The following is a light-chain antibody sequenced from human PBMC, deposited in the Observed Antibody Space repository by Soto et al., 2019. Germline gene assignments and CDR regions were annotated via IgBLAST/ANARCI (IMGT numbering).Light chain of an antibody. J-gene: IGKJ4*01. CDR1: QSVRSY. V-gene: IGKV3-11*01. CDR2: DAS. Sequence: ETVLTQSPATLSLTPGERATLSCRASQSVRSYLAWYQQKPGQAPRLLIYDASNRATGIPARFSGSGSGTDFTLTISSLEPEDFAVYYCQQRSNWPLTFGGGTKVDI. CDR3: QQRSNWPLT.